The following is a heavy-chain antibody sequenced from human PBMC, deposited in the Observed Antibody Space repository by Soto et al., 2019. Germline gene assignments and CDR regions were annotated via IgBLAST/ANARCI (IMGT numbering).Heavy chain of an antibody. CDR2: INPNNGVT. Sequence: GASVKVSCKASGYMFTGFYLHWVRQAPGQGLEWMGWINPNNGVTTYAKNFQGRVTMTRDSSISTAYMELSSLRSDYTAVYFCAAAAIPVAGRHPDFWGQGTVVTVSS. V-gene: IGHV1-2*02. CDR3: AAAAIPVAGRHPDF. J-gene: IGHJ4*02. CDR1: GYMFTGFY. D-gene: IGHD6-19*01.